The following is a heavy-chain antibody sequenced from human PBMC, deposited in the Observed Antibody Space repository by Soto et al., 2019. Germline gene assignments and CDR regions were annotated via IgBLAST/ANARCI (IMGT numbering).Heavy chain of an antibody. J-gene: IGHJ5*02. CDR2: IYHSGST. CDR3: ARGAGYCSSPTCYDRRRRNWFDP. V-gene: IGHV4-30-2*01. Sequence: QLQLQESGSGLVKPSQTLSLTCAVSGDSISSSDYSWSWIRQPPGKGLEWLGFIYHSGSTYYNPYLRSRVTISVDWSKNQFSLKLSSVNAADTAVDYCARGAGYCSSPTCYDRRRRNWFDPWGQGTLVTVSS. D-gene: IGHD2-2*01. CDR1: GDSISSSDYS.